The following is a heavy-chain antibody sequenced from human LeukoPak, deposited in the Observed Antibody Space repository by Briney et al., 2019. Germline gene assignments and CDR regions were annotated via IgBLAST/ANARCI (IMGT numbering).Heavy chain of an antibody. V-gene: IGHV3-23*01. CDR3: AKDRPNYYGSNGHYYRRDGDY. Sequence: GGSLRLSCAASGFTFSIYAMSWVREAPGKGLQWVSSITSSGDGTYYADSVKGRFTISRDNSEHMLYLQMNSLRVEDTAVYFCAKDRPNYYGSNGHYYRRDGDYWGQGTLVTVSS. CDR2: ITSSGDGT. CDR1: GFTFSIYA. D-gene: IGHD3-22*01. J-gene: IGHJ4*02.